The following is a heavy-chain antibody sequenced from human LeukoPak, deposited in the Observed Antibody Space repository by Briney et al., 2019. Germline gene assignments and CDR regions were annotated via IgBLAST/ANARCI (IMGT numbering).Heavy chain of an antibody. J-gene: IGHJ4*02. D-gene: IGHD3-22*01. CDR1: GGSISSYY. CDR3: AAYDSSGYYWDY. Sequence: SETLSLTCTVSGGSISSYYWGWIRQPPGRGLEWIGYIYTSGSTTYNPSLKSRVTISVDTSKNQFSLKLSSVTAADTAVYYCAAYDSSGYYWDYWGQGTLVTVSS. CDR2: IYTSGST. V-gene: IGHV4-4*09.